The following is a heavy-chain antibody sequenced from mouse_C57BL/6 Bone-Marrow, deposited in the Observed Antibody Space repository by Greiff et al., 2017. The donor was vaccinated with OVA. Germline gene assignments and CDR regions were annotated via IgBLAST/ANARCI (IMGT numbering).Heavy chain of an antibody. CDR1: GYSITSCYY. Sequence: ESGPGLVKPSQSLSLTCSVTGYSITSCYYWNWIRQFPGNKLEWKGYISYDGSNNYNPTFKNRNSITRETSKNQFFLKLNSVTTEDTATYYCARTAYYSNYDYYAMDYWGRGTAVTVSA. CDR2: ISYDGSN. D-gene: IGHD2-5*01. CDR3: ARTAYYSNYDYYAMDY. J-gene: IGHJ4*01. V-gene: IGHV3-6*01.